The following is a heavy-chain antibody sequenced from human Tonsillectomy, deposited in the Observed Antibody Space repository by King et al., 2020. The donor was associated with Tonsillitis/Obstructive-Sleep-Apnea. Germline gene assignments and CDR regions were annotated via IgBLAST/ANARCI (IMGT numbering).Heavy chain of an antibody. CDR3: VRDGGSGTPFDT. V-gene: IGHV3-74*01. Sequence: VQLVESGGGLVQPGGSLRLSCAASGFSFSRYWIHWVRQAPGKGLVWVSRITSDGSTTAYADSVKGRFSISRDNAKNTVFLQINSLRAEDTAVYYCVRDGGSGTPFDTWGQGTLVTVSS. D-gene: IGHD1-7*01. CDR1: GFSFSRYW. J-gene: IGHJ5*02. CDR2: ITSDGSTT.